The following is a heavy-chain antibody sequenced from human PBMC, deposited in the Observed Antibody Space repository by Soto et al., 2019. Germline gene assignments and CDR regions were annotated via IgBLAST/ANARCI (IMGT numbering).Heavy chain of an antibody. CDR1: GGTVRSYA. CDR2: IIPIFGTA. D-gene: IGHD3-22*01. Sequence: SVXVSFRASGGTVRSYAIMFLLEAPGQGHEWMGWIIPIFGTANYAQKFQGRVTITADESTSTAYMELSSMRSEATAVYYCAREGAAYSYPSSGYYYVSTWLETWGQRTL. CDR3: AREGAAYSYPSSGYYYVSTWLET. J-gene: IGHJ5*02. V-gene: IGHV1-69*13.